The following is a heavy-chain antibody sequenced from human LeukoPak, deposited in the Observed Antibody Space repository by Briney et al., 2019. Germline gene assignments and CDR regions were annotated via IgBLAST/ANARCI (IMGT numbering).Heavy chain of an antibody. CDR2: FVPEDAET. Sequence: GASVKVSCKLSGYTGIELSMNWVRQAPGKGLEWLGGFVPEDAETVYAQKFQGRVTMTEDTSTDTAYMELSRLTSEDTAVYYCATHTIVRVVTYGFPIWGRGTLVTVS. V-gene: IGHV1-24*01. CDR3: ATHTIVRVVTYGFPI. J-gene: IGHJ3*02. CDR1: GYTGIELS. D-gene: IGHD3-3*01.